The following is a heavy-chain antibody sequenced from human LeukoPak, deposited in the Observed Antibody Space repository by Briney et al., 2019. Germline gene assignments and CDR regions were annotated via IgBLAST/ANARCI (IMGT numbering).Heavy chain of an antibody. CDR2: ISGSGGST. J-gene: IGHJ4*02. Sequence: GGSLRLSCAASGFTFSSYAMSWVRQAPGKGLEWVSAISGSGGSTYYADSVKGRFTISRGNSKNTLYLQMNSLRAEDTAVYYCAKDLYYYDSSGYLDYWGQGTLVTVSS. CDR3: AKDLYYYDSSGYLDY. D-gene: IGHD3-22*01. V-gene: IGHV3-23*01. CDR1: GFTFSSYA.